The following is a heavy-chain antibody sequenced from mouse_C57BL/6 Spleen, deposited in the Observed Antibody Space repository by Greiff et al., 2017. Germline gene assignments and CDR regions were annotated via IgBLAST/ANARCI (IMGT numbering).Heavy chain of an antibody. CDR2: ISDGGSYT. Sequence: QLVESGGGLVKPGGSLKLSCAASGFTFSSYAMSWVRQTPEKRLEWVATISDGGSYTYYPDNVKGRFTISRDNAKNNLYLQMSHLKSEDTAMYYCARDYYGYRSYFDYWGQGTTLTVSS. CDR3: ARDYYGYRSYFDY. CDR1: GFTFSSYA. D-gene: IGHD2-2*01. J-gene: IGHJ2*01. V-gene: IGHV5-4*01.